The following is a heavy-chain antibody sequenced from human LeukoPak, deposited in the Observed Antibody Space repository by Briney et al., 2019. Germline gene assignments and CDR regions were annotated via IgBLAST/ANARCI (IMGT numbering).Heavy chain of an antibody. CDR2: ISDSGGST. CDR1: GTTLSNYG. D-gene: IGHD3-22*01. CDR3: ARRGVVIRVILVGFHKEAFYFDS. Sequence: GGSLRLSCAVSGTTLSNYGMSWVRQAPGKGLEWVAGISDSGGSTNYADSVKGRFTISRDNPKNTLYLQMNSLRAEDTAVYFCARRGVVIRVILVGFHKEAFYFDSWGQGALVTVSS. J-gene: IGHJ4*02. V-gene: IGHV3-23*01.